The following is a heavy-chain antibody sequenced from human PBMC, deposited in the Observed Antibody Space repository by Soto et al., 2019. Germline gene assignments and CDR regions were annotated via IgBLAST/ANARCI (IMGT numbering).Heavy chain of an antibody. CDR2: IIPIFGTA. CDR3: ARYSYGYSCFDY. V-gene: IGHV1-69*12. D-gene: IGHD5-18*01. J-gene: IGHJ4*02. CDR1: GGTFSSYA. Sequence: QVQLGHSWAEVKKPGASVKVSCKASGGTFSSYAISWVRQAPGQGLEWMGGIIPIFGTANYAQKFQGRVTITADESTSTAYMELSSLRSEDTAVYYCARYSYGYSCFDYWGQGTLVTVSS.